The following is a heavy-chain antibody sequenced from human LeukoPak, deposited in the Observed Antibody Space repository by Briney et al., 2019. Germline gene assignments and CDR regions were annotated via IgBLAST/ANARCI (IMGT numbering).Heavy chain of an antibody. V-gene: IGHV4-4*07. J-gene: IGHJ4*02. Sequence: PSETLSLTCIVSGGSINTYYWSWIRQPAGKGLEWIGSIYHSGSTYYNPSLKSRVTISVDTSKNQFSLKLSSVTAADTAVYYCARDATMMGNYSNYWGQGTLVTVSS. CDR3: ARDATMMGNYSNY. CDR2: IYHSGST. D-gene: IGHD5-12*01. CDR1: GGSINTYY.